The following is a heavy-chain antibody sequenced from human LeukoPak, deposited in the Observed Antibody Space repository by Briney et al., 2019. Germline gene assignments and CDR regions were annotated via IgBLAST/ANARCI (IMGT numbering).Heavy chain of an antibody. V-gene: IGHV3-30*02. CDR2: IRYDGSNK. Sequence: SGGSLRLSCAASGFTFSSYGMHWVRQAPGKGLEWVAFIRYDGSNKYYAGSVKGRFTISRDNSKNTPYLQMNSLRAEDTAVYYCANLYVWGSYRYSMDVWGKGTTVTVSS. CDR3: ANLYVWGSYRYSMDV. D-gene: IGHD3-16*02. CDR1: GFTFSSYG. J-gene: IGHJ6*03.